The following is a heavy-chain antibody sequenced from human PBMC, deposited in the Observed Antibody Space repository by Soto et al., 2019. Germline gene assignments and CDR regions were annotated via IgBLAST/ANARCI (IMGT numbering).Heavy chain of an antibody. CDR1: GYSFTGLD. CDR3: ARGVTAGVDY. CDR2: MEPGSGRT. V-gene: IGHV1-8*01. D-gene: IGHD1-26*01. J-gene: IGHJ4*01. Sequence: ASVKVSCKASGYSFTGLDINWVRQTTGQGLEWMGWMEPGSGRTGYAQKFQGRVTMTRDTSINTAYMELSSLTSDDTAFYYCARGVTAGVDYWGQGTLVTVSS.